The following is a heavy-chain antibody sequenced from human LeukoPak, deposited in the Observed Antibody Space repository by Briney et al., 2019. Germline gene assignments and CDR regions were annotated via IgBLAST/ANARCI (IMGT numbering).Heavy chain of an antibody. CDR3: ARLTRWNYSGSGSYYVGPFLTP. D-gene: IGHD3-10*01. CDR1: GFTFSSYS. CDR2: ISSSSSYI. Sequence: GGSLRLSCAASGFTFSSYSMNWVRQAPGKGLEWVSSISSSSSYIYYADSVKGRFTISRDNAKNSLYLQMNSLRAKDTAVYYWARLTRWNYSGSGSYYVGPFLTPWGQGHLTPVSS. V-gene: IGHV3-21*01. J-gene: IGHJ1*01.